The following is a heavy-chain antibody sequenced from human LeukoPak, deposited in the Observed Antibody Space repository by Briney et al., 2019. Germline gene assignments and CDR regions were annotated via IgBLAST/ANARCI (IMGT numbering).Heavy chain of an antibody. V-gene: IGHV7-4-1*02. J-gene: IGHJ4*02. CDR3: ARDGAVAGPNFDS. Sequence: ASVKVSCKASGYTFTGYYMHWVRQAPGQGLEWMGWVNTNTGNPTYAQAFTGQFVFSLDTSVSTAYLQISRLKSEDTALYYCARDGAVAGPNFDSWGQGTLVTVSS. CDR2: VNTNTGNP. D-gene: IGHD6-19*01. CDR1: GYTFTGYY.